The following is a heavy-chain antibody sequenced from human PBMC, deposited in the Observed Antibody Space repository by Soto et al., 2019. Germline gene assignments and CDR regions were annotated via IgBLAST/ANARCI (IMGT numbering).Heavy chain of an antibody. Sequence: EVQLVESGGGLVKPGESLRLSCAASGFSFTNAWMNWVRQAPGKGPEWVGRVKTKAEGETTDYDAPAKGRFTISRDDSINTVYLQMNSLKIEDTAVYYCTSRIRTTSDYWGQGTLVTVSS. CDR1: GFSFTNAW. CDR3: TSRIRTTSDY. J-gene: IGHJ4*02. V-gene: IGHV3-15*07. D-gene: IGHD1-1*01. CDR2: VKTKAEGETT.